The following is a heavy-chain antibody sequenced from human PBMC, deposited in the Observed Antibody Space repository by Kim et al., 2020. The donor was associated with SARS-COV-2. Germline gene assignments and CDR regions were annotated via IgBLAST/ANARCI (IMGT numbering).Heavy chain of an antibody. J-gene: IGHJ4*02. V-gene: IGHV1-18*04. CDR2: ISGYNGAT. D-gene: IGHD2-21*01. Sequence: ASVKVSCKASGYTFSSNGISWVRQAPGQGLEWMGWISGYNGATNYGQKFQGRVTMTTDTSSSTAYVELRSLTFDDTAVYYCARGGALNCGLDYWGQGTPVTVSS. CDR1: GYTFSSNG. CDR3: ARGGALNCGLDY.